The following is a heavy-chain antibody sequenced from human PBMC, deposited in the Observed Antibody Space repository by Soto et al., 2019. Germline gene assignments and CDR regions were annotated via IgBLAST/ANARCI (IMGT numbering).Heavy chain of an antibody. D-gene: IGHD3-10*01. CDR3: ARNYNKLLSIDY. V-gene: IGHV3-33*01. J-gene: IGHJ4*02. CDR1: GFSFSSYG. CDR2: IWYDGGNK. Sequence: GGSLRLSCAASGFSFSSYGMHWVRQAPGKGLEWVAVIWYDGGNKYYAGSVKGRFTISRDNSQNTVYLQMNSLRAEDTDVYYWARNYNKLLSIDYWGQGPLVTVSS.